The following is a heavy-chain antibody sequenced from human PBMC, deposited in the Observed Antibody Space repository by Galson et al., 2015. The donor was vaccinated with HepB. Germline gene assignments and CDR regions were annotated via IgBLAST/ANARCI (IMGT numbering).Heavy chain of an antibody. V-gene: IGHV6-1*01. CDR2: TYYRSKWYN. CDR1: GDSVSSNSAA. Sequence: CAISGDSVSSNSAAWNWIRQSPSRGLEWLGRTYYRSKWYNDYAVSVKSRITINPDTSKNQFSLQLNSVTPEDTAVYYCARAGVVPAFKHYYYYYGMDVWGQGTTVTVSS. D-gene: IGHD2-2*01. CDR3: ARAGVVPAFKHYYYYYGMDV. J-gene: IGHJ6*02.